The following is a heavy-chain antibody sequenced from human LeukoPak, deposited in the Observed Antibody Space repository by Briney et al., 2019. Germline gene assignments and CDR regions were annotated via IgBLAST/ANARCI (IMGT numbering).Heavy chain of an antibody. CDR2: IYPGDSDT. Sequence: GESLKISRKGSGYSFTSYWIGWVRQMPGKGLEWMGIIYPGDSDTRYSPSFQGQVTISADKSISTAYLQWSSLKASDTAMYYCARLRKDGYNPSNWFDPWGQGTLVTVSS. J-gene: IGHJ5*02. CDR3: ARLRKDGYNPSNWFDP. CDR1: GYSFTSYW. V-gene: IGHV5-51*01. D-gene: IGHD5-24*01.